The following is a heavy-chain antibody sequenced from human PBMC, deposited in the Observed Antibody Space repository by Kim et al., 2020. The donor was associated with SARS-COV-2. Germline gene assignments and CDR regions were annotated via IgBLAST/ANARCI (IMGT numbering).Heavy chain of an antibody. Sequence: ASVKVSCKASGYTFTNYYLHWLRRAPGHGLEWMGIINPSRASATYAEKFRDRVTLTTDTSTSTVYMELRSLRSDDTAVYYCARIPRTAEGFWGQGTLVSVSS. CDR3: ARIPRTAEGF. CDR2: INPSRASA. D-gene: IGHD7-27*01. V-gene: IGHV1-46*01. J-gene: IGHJ4*02. CDR1: GYTFTNYY.